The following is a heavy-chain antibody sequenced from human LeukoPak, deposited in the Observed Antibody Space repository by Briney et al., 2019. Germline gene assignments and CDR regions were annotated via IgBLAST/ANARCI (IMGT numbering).Heavy chain of an antibody. CDR3: AGGRLVAASKAVAIDY. D-gene: IGHD5-12*01. J-gene: IGHJ4*02. Sequence: GGSLRLSCAASGFTFSSYGMHWVRQAPGKGLVWVSRINERGSSTSYADSVKGRFTISRDNAKNTLYLQMNSLRADDTAVYYCAGGRLVAASKAVAIDYWGQGTPVTVSS. CDR2: INERGSST. V-gene: IGHV3-74*01. CDR1: GFTFSSYG.